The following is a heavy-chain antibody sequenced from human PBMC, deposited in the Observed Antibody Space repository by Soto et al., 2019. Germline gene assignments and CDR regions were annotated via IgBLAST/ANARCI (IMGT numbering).Heavy chain of an antibody. J-gene: IGHJ4*02. CDR1: GGTFISYA. D-gene: IGHD6-13*01. Sequence: SVKASCKASGGTFISYAISWVRQAPEQGLEWMGGIIPIFGTANYAQKFQGRVTITADESTSTAYMELRSLRSEDTAVYYCARDAHYSSSWYFYFDYWGQGTLVTVSS. CDR2: IIPIFGTA. CDR3: ARDAHYSSSWYFYFDY. V-gene: IGHV1-69*13.